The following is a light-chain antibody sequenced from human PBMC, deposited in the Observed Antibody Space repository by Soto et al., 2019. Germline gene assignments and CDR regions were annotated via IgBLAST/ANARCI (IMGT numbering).Light chain of an antibody. V-gene: IGLV2-14*01. Sequence: QSVLTQPASVSGSPGQSIAISCTGTSSDVGGYDYVSWYQQHPDKAPKPMIYEVTKRPSGVSNRFSGSKSGNTASLTISGFQPEDEADYYCSSHTSGSTRVFGSGTKLTVL. J-gene: IGLJ1*01. CDR2: EVT. CDR1: SSDVGGYDY. CDR3: SSHTSGSTRV.